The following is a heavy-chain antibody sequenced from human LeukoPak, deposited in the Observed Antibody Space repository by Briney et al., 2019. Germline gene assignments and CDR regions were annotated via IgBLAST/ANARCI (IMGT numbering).Heavy chain of an antibody. Sequence: GGSLRLSCAASGFTFSSYWMHWVRQAPGKGLVWVSRINSDGSSTSYADSVKGRFTISRDNAKNTLYLQMNSLRAEDTAVYYCARDRRIAAAGLGVAHPFGYWGQGPLVTVSS. V-gene: IGHV3-74*01. J-gene: IGHJ4*02. CDR2: INSDGSST. CDR1: GFTFSSYW. D-gene: IGHD6-13*01. CDR3: ARDRRIAAAGLGVAHPFGY.